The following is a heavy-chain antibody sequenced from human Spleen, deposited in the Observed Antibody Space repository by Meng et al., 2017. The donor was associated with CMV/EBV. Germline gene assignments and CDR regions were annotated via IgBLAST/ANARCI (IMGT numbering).Heavy chain of an antibody. CDR3: ARVVSMVVTT. CDR2: IYYSGST. Sequence: CTVYGGSISSGGYYWSWIRQHPGKGLEWIGYIYYSGSTYYNPSLKSRVTISVDTSKNQFSLKLSSVTAADTAVYYCARVVSMVVTTWGQGTLVTVSS. D-gene: IGHD4-23*01. CDR1: GGSISSGGYY. J-gene: IGHJ5*02. V-gene: IGHV4-31*03.